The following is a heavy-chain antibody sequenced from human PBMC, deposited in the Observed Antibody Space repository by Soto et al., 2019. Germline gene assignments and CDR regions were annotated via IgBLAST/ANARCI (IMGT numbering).Heavy chain of an antibody. Sequence: ASVKVSCKASGYTFTSYYMHWVRQAPGQGLKWMGIINPSGGSTSYAQKFQGRVTMTRDTSTSTVYMELSSLRSEDTAVYYCARSGDYGGKVLDAEYFQHWGQGTLVTVSS. CDR3: ARSGDYGGKVLDAEYFQH. J-gene: IGHJ1*01. D-gene: IGHD4-17*01. CDR1: GYTFTSYY. V-gene: IGHV1-46*01. CDR2: INPSGGST.